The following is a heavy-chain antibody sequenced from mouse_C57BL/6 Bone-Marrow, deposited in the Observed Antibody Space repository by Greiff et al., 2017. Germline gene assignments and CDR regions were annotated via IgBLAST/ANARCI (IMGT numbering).Heavy chain of an antibody. D-gene: IGHD1-1*01. V-gene: IGHV1-81*01. CDR3: AFHITTVVAPSFDV. Sequence: QVQLQQSGAELARPGASVKLSCKASGYTFTSYGISWVKQRTGQGLEWIGEIYPRSGNTYYNEKFKGKATLTADKSSSTAYMELRSLTSEDSAVYFCAFHITTVVAPSFDVWGTGTTVTVAS. CDR2: IYPRSGNT. J-gene: IGHJ1*03. CDR1: GYTFTSYG.